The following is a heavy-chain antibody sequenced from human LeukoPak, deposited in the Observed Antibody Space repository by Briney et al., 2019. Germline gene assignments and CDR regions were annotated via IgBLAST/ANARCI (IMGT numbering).Heavy chain of an antibody. D-gene: IGHD5-12*01. CDR3: AKDRGRPRVATALYYFDY. CDR1: GFTFSGYG. J-gene: IGHJ4*02. CDR2: ILYDGSNQ. V-gene: IGHV3-33*06. Sequence: GGSLRLSCAASGFTFSGYGMHWVRQAPGKGLGWVAVILYDGSNQYYADSVKGRFTISRDNSKNTLYLQMNSLRAEDTAVYYCAKDRGRPRVATALYYFDYWGQGTLVTVSS.